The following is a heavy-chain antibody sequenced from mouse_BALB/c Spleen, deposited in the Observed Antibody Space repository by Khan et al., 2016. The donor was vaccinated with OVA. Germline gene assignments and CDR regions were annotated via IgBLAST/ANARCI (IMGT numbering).Heavy chain of an antibody. CDR1: GYTLTDYY. V-gene: IGHV1-26*01. J-gene: IGHJ1*01. Sequence: MQLEESGPELVKPGASVKMSCKASGYTLTDYYMKWLKQSHGKSLEWIGDINPNNGDTFYYQKFKDKATLTVDKSSSTAYMQLNSLTSEDSAIYYCARGLFDVWGAGTMVTVSS. CDR2: INPNNGDT. CDR3: ARGLFDV.